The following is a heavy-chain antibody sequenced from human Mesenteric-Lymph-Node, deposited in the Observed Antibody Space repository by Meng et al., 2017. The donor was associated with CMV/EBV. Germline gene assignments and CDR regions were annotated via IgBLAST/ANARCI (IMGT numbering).Heavy chain of an antibody. V-gene: IGHV1-46*01. Sequence: ASVKVSCKASGYTFTSYYMHWVRQAPGQGLEWMGIINPSGGSTSYAQKFQGRVTMTRDTSTSTVYMELSSLRSEDTAVYYCARDRFVCGSGSPAIDYWGQGTLVTVSS. CDR3: ARDRFVCGSGSPAIDY. J-gene: IGHJ4*02. CDR1: GYTFTSYY. D-gene: IGHD3-10*01. CDR2: INPSGGST.